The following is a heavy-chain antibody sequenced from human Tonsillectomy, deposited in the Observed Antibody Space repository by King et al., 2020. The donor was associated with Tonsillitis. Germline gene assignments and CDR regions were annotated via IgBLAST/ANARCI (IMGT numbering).Heavy chain of an antibody. CDR1: GFTFGTYW. D-gene: IGHD6-19*01. V-gene: IGHV3-7*01. CDR3: VAGSGWLFDF. CDR2: IRKDGSET. J-gene: IGHJ4*02. Sequence: QLVQSGGGLVQPGGSLRLSCAASGFTFGTYWMNWVRQAPGKGLEWVAHIRKDGSETAYVDSVMGRFTISRDNAKNSLYLQMNSLRGEDSAVYYCVAGSGWLFDFWGQGTVVTVSS.